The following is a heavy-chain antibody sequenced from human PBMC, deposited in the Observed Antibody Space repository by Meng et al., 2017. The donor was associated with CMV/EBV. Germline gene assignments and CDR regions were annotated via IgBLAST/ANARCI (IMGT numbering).Heavy chain of an antibody. V-gene: IGHV4-34*01. Sequence: ESLKISCAVYGGSFSGYYWSWIRQPPGKGLEWVGEINHSGSTNYNPSLKNRVTISVDTANNQFSLNLSYVTAADTAVYYCARGLGRKPHYYYYYGMDVWGQGTTVTVSS. D-gene: IGHD1-14*01. J-gene: IGHJ6*02. CDR1: GGSFSGYY. CDR3: ARGLGRKPHYYYYYGMDV. CDR2: INHSGST.